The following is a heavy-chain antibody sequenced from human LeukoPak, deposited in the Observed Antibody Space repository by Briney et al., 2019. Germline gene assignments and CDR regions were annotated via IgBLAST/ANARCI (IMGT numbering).Heavy chain of an antibody. CDR1: GYTFNGYY. J-gene: IGHJ3*02. V-gene: IGHV1-2*02. CDR3: ATGYSSSWPDAFDI. D-gene: IGHD6-13*01. Sequence: ASVKVSCKASGYTFNGYYIHWVRQAPGQGLEWMGWINPNSGGTNYAQKFQGRVTMTRDTSISTAYMELSRLRSDDTAVYYCATGYSSSWPDAFDIWGQGTMVTVSS. CDR2: INPNSGGT.